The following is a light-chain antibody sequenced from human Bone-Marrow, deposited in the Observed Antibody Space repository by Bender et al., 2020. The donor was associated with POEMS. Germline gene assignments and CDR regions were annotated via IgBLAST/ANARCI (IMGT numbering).Light chain of an antibody. Sequence: QSVLTQPPSASGTPGQRVTISCSGGSSNIGAHAVNWYQHLPGTAPKLLIYSSHRRPSEVSDRFSCSRSGTSASLAISGLQSEDEADYYCAVWDDSLNGWVFGGGTKLTVL. V-gene: IGLV1-44*01. CDR3: AVWDDSLNGWV. CDR1: SSNIGAHA. J-gene: IGLJ3*02. CDR2: SSH.